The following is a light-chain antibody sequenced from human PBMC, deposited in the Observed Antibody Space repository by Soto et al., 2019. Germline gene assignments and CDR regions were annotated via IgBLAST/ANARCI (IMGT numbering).Light chain of an antibody. Sequence: QSALTQPASVSGSPGQSITISCTGTSSDVGGYNYVSWYQLHPGKAPKLMIYDVSNRPSGVSNRFSGSKSGNTASLTISWLQDEDEADYYCSSYTSSSTYVVFGGGTKVTVL. V-gene: IGLV2-14*01. CDR1: SSDVGGYNY. CDR3: SSYTSSSTYVV. J-gene: IGLJ2*01. CDR2: DVS.